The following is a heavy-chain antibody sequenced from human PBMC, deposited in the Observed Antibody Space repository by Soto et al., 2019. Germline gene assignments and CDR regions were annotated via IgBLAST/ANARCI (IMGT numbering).Heavy chain of an antibody. J-gene: IGHJ4*02. V-gene: IGHV2-26*01. CDR2: IFSNDEK. CDR1: GFSLSTARMG. Sequence: QVTLKESGPVLVKPTETLTLTCTVSGFSLSTARMGVSWIRQPPGKALEWLAHIFSNDEKSYSPSLKSRLTNSNDTSKNQLVLTMTSLDPVDTARYYCARINFWSGYYYLDFWGQGTLVTVSS. CDR3: ARINFWSGYYYLDF. D-gene: IGHD3-3*01.